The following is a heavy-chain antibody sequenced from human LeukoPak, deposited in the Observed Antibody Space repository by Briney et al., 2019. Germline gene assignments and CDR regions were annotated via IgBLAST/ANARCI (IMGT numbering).Heavy chain of an antibody. CDR3: ARRRDFIDY. J-gene: IGHJ4*02. V-gene: IGHV3-11*01. CDR1: GFTLSDYY. CDR2: SSSSGSTI. Sequence: GGSLRLSCAASGFTLSDYYMSWIRQAPGKGLEWVSYSSSSGSTIYYADSEKGRFAISRDNAKNPLYLQMNSLRAEDTAVYYCARRRDFIDYWGQGTLVTVSS. D-gene: IGHD3/OR15-3a*01.